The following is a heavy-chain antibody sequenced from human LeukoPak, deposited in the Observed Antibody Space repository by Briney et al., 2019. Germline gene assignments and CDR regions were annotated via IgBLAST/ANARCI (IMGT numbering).Heavy chain of an antibody. Sequence: GGSLRLSCAASGFTFSSYSMNWVRQAPGKGLEWVSSISSSSSYIYYADSVKGRFTISRDNAKNSLYLQMNSLRAEDTAVYYCASNRPETIAARMFDFWGQGTLVTVSS. J-gene: IGHJ4*02. V-gene: IGHV3-21*01. CDR2: ISSSSSYI. D-gene: IGHD6-6*01. CDR3: ASNRPETIAARMFDF. CDR1: GFTFSSYS.